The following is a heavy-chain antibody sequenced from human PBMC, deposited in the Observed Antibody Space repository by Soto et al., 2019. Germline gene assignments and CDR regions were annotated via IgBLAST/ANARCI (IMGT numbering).Heavy chain of an antibody. D-gene: IGHD2-2*01. Sequence: EVQLVASGGGLVQSGGSLRLSCGASGFSFSSYWMSWVRQAPGKGLEWVANMNQGGSEINYVDSVRGRFTISRDNAKNLLYLQMNSLRVEDTAVYHCARDRGYSTFDIWGQGTMVTVSS. CDR1: GFSFSSYW. V-gene: IGHV3-7*01. CDR2: MNQGGSEI. J-gene: IGHJ3*02. CDR3: ARDRGYSTFDI.